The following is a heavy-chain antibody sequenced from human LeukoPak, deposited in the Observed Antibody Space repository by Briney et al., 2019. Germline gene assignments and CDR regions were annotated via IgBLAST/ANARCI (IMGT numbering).Heavy chain of an antibody. J-gene: IGHJ4*02. CDR3: ARDLYYDFWSAYRAPTTFDY. CDR2: ISSSSFTI. D-gene: IGHD3-3*01. CDR1: GFTFSSYA. Sequence: GGSLRLSCAASGFTFSSYAMHWVRQAPGKGLEWISYISSSSFTIYNADSVKGRFTISRDNAKNSLYLQMNSLRAEDTAVYYCARDLYYDFWSAYRAPTTFDYWGQGTLVTVSS. V-gene: IGHV3-48*01.